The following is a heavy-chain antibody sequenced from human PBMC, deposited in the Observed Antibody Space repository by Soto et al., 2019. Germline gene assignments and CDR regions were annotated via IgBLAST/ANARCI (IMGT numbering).Heavy chain of an antibody. CDR2: IIPIFGIG. CDR3: ARSAITLFGVVSIPPHYYSEMDV. D-gene: IGHD3-3*01. J-gene: IGHJ6*02. V-gene: IGHV1-69*01. CDR1: GGTFNRYA. Sequence: QVQLVQSGAEVKKPGSSVKVSCKASGGTFNRYAISWVRPAPGQGLEWMGGIIPIFGIGNDAQRFQGRVTITADESTGTAYMELTSLRSEDTGVYYCARSAITLFGVVSIPPHYYSEMDVWGQGTTVTVSS.